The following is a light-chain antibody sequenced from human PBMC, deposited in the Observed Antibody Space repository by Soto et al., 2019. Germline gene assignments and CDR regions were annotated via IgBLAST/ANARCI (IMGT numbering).Light chain of an antibody. J-gene: IGLJ1*01. CDR1: SEDIGAYDY. V-gene: IGLV2-14*01. CDR2: AVN. Sequence: QSVLTQPASVSASPGQSIFISCTGTSEDIGAYDYVSWYQQHPGKAPKLILYAVNDRPSGVSSRSSGSKSGNTASLTISGGQPDDEPHYYCSSYRSSDTLEVFGTGTKVTVL. CDR3: SSYRSSDTLEV.